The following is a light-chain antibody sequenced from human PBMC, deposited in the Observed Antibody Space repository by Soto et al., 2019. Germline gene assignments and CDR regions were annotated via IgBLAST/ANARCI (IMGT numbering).Light chain of an antibody. CDR1: SSNIGAGYD. V-gene: IGLV1-40*01. CDR3: QSYDSSLSGV. CDR2: GNS. Sequence: QLVLTQPPSVSGAPGQRVTISCTGSSSNIGAGYDVHWYQQLPGTAPKLLIYGNSNRPSGVPDRFSGSKSGTSASLAITGLQAEDDADYYCQSYDSSLSGVFGTGTKLTVL. J-gene: IGLJ1*01.